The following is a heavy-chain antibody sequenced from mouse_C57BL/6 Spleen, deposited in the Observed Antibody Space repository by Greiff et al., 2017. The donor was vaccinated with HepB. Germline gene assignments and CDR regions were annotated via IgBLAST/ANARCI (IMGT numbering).Heavy chain of an antibody. Sequence: EVQLQESGGGLVKPGGSLKLSCAASGFTFSSYAMSWVRQTPEKRLEWVATISDGGSYTYYPDNVKGRFTISRDNAKNNLYLQMSHLKSEDTAMYYCAREATAQAFDYWGQGTTLTVSS. V-gene: IGHV5-4*01. J-gene: IGHJ2*01. CDR1: GFTFSSYA. CDR2: ISDGGSYT. CDR3: AREATAQAFDY. D-gene: IGHD3-2*02.